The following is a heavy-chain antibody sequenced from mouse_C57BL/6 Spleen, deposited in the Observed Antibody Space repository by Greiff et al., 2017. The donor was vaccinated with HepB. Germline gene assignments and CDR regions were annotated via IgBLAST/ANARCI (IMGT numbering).Heavy chain of an antibody. Sequence: QVQLQQSGAELVRPGTSVKMSCKASGYTFTNYWIGWAKQRPGHGLEWIGDIYPGGGYTNYNEKFKGKAALTADKSSSTAYMQFSSLTSEDSAIYYCARGDGYYDAMDYWGQGTSVTVSS. CDR1: GYTFTNYW. J-gene: IGHJ4*01. V-gene: IGHV1-63*01. CDR2: IYPGGGYT. D-gene: IGHD2-3*01. CDR3: ARGDGYYDAMDY.